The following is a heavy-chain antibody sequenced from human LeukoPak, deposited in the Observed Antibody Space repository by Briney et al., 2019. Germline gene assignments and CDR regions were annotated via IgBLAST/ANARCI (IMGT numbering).Heavy chain of an antibody. D-gene: IGHD6-13*01. CDR3: ARGVGTSSWATHWFDL. V-gene: IGHV3-48*04. J-gene: IGHJ5*02. Sequence: QPGGSLRLSCAASGFTFSRFSMNWVRQAPGKGLEWVAYIKSDSATIYYGDSVKGRFTISRDNANNLLFLEMNSLRGDDTAIYYCARGVGTSSWATHWFDLWGQGSLVTVSS. CDR2: IKSDSATI. CDR1: GFTFSRFS.